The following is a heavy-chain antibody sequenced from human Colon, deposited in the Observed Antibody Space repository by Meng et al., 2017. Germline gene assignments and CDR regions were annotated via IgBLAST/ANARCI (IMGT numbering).Heavy chain of an antibody. J-gene: IGHJ4*02. CDR3: ARERVATTAVDF. CDR1: GVTFNNCA. D-gene: IGHD1-1*01. CDR2: IIPIFGKT. V-gene: IGHV1-69*01. Sequence: QVQLVQSGEEVRMPGSSVNLSCKASGVTFNNCAFNWVRQAPGQGLEWMGEIIPIFGKTNYAQKFQGRVTITADGSTNTSFMELSSLISEDSAVYYCARERVATTAVDFWGLGTLVTVSS.